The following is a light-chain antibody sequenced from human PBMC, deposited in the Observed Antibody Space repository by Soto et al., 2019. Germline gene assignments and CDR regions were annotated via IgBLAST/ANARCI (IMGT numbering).Light chain of an antibody. V-gene: IGKV3-20*01. CDR1: QNISSSY. J-gene: IGKJ5*01. Sequence: ENVLTQSPGTLSLSPGKSATLSCRARQNISSSYLACYQQRRGQAPRLLNYGASSGATVIPDRCSGSGSGTDFTLTISILEPEDFAVYYCQHDGSSPITFGQGTRLEIK. CDR2: GAS. CDR3: QHDGSSPIT.